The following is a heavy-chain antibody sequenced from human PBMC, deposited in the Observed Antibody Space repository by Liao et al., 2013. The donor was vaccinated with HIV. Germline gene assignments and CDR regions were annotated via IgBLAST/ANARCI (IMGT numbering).Heavy chain of an antibody. CDR3: ARTLDY. CDR2: IYYSGRT. Sequence: QVQLQESGPGLVKPSQTLSLTCTVSGGSISSGSYYWNWIRQPAGKGLEWIGSIYYSGRTYYNPSLKSRVTISLNTSKNQFSLKVSSVTAADTAVYYCARTLDYWGQGTLVTVSS. CDR1: GGSISSGSYY. V-gene: IGHV4-61*02. J-gene: IGHJ4*02.